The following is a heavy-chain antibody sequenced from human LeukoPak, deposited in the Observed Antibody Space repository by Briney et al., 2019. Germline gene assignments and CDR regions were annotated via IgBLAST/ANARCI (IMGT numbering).Heavy chain of an antibody. D-gene: IGHD6-6*01. CDR3: ARRSGQQLVRGFYYYYMDV. CDR2: INPSGGST. CDR1: GYTFTSYY. Sequence: ASVKVSCKASGYTFTSYYMHWERQAPGQGLEWMGIINPSGGSTSYAQKFQGRVTMTRDMSTSTVYMELSSLRSEDTAVYYCARRSGQQLVRGFYYYYMDVWGKGTTVTVSS. V-gene: IGHV1-46*01. J-gene: IGHJ6*03.